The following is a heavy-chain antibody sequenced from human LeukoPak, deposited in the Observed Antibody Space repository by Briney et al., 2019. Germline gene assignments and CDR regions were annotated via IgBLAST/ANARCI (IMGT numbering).Heavy chain of an antibody. J-gene: IGHJ4*02. V-gene: IGHV4-31*03. CDR1: GGSISSGGYY. CDR2: IYYSGST. Sequence: PSQTLSLTCTVSGGSISSGGYYWSWIRQLPGKGLEWIGYIYYSGSTYYNPSLKSRVTISVDTSKNQFSLKLSSVTAADTAVYYCARGPPHLPGNIGYSYGLFDYWGQGTLVTVSS. D-gene: IGHD5-18*01. CDR3: ARGPPHLPGNIGYSYGLFDY.